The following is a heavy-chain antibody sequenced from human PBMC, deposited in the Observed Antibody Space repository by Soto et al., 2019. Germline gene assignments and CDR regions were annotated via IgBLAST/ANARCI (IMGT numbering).Heavy chain of an antibody. J-gene: IGHJ5*02. CDR2: IIPIFGTA. V-gene: IGHV1-69*12. CDR3: ARDLVGLEPNWFDP. D-gene: IGHD1-1*01. CDR1: GGTFSSYA. Sequence: QVQLVQSGAEVKKPGSSVKVSCKASGGTFSSYAISWVRQAPGQGLEWMGGIIPIFGTANYAQKFQGRVTXXAXEXXSTDYMELSSLRSEDTAVYYCARDLVGLEPNWFDPWGQGTLVTVSS.